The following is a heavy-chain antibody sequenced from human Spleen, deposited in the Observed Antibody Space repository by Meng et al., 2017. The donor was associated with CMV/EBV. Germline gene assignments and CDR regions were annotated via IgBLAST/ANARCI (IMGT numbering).Heavy chain of an antibody. J-gene: IGHJ4*02. CDR1: GFTFSNYW. CDR3: ARDRTYYDILTGYVTIYYFDY. Sequence: GESLKISCEASGFTFSNYWMSWVRQAPGKGLEWVANIKRDGSERNYVDSVKGRFTISRDNAENSLYLQMNRLRAEDTAVYYCARDRTYYDILTGYVTIYYFDYWGQGTLVTVSS. D-gene: IGHD3-9*01. V-gene: IGHV3-7*01. CDR2: IKRDGSER.